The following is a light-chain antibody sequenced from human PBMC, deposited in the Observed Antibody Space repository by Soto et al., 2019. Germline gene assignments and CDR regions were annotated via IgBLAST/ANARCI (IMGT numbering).Light chain of an antibody. CDR2: NNN. CDR3: ATWDDDLYTPI. V-gene: IGLV1-47*02. J-gene: IGLJ2*01. CDR1: NSNIGSNS. Sequence: QSVLTQPPSASGPPGQRVTISCSGRNSNIGSNSVSWYQHLPGTAPKLLIYNNNQRPSGVPDRFSGSKSGTSASLAITGLRSDDEADYYCATWDDDLYTPIIGGGTKVTVL.